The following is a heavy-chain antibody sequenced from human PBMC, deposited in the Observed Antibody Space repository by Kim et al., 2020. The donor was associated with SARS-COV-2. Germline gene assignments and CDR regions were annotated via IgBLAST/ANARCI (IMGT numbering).Heavy chain of an antibody. Sequence: SVKGRFTISRDNSKNTLYLQMNSLRAKDTAVYYCAKAGSSSSNRYYFDYWGQGTLVTVSS. CDR3: AKAGSSSSNRYYFDY. J-gene: IGHJ4*02. D-gene: IGHD6-19*01. V-gene: IGHV3-23*01.